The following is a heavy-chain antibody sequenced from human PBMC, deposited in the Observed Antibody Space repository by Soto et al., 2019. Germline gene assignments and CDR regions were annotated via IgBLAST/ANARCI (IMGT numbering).Heavy chain of an antibody. CDR2: ISSSSSYI. J-gene: IGHJ4*02. CDR1: GFTFSSYS. V-gene: IGHV3-21*01. D-gene: IGHD6-13*01. Sequence: EVQLVESGGGLVKPGGSLRLSFAASGFTFSSYSMNWVRQAPGKGLEWVSSISSSSSYIYYADSVKGRFTISRDNAKNSLYLQMNSLRAEDTAVYYCARDWIAAAGIIDYWGQGTLVTVSS. CDR3: ARDWIAAAGIIDY.